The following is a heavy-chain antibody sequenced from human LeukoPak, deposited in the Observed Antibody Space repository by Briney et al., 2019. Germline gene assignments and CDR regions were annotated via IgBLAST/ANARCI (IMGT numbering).Heavy chain of an antibody. D-gene: IGHD4-17*01. CDR1: GGSISSYY. V-gene: IGHV4-4*07. CDR2: IYSSGST. Sequence: SETLSLTCTVSGGSISSYYWSWIRQPAGKGLEWIGRIYSSGSTNYNPSLKSRVTMSVDTSKNQFSLKLRSVTAADTAMYYCARGILATVTTNWFDPWGQGTLVTVSS. CDR3: ARGILATVTTNWFDP. J-gene: IGHJ5*02.